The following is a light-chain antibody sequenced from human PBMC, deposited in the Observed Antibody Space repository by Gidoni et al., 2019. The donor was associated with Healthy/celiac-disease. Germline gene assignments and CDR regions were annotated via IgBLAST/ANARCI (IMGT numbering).Light chain of an antibody. Sequence: SYVLTQPPSVSVAPGQTARITCGGNKIGSKSVHWYQKKPGQAPMLVVYDDSDRPSGIPERFSGSNSGNTATLTISRVEAGDEADYYCQVWDSSSDHYVFGTGTKVTVL. CDR1: KIGSKS. CDR2: DDS. J-gene: IGLJ1*01. V-gene: IGLV3-21*02. CDR3: QVWDSSSDHYV.